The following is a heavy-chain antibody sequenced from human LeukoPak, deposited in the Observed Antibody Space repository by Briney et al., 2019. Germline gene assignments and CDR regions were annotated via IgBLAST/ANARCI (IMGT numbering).Heavy chain of an antibody. V-gene: IGHV4-34*01. CDR2: INDSGDT. D-gene: IGHD6-6*01. CDR3: ARESSTWNSFEY. CDR1: GGSFSGYY. J-gene: IGHJ4*02. Sequence: SETLSLTCAVYGGSFSGYYWSWIRKSPGRGLEWVGQINDSGDTDYNPSLKSRVTISIDTSKKQFSLRLRSVTAADTALYYCARESSTWNSFEYWGQGTAVTVSS.